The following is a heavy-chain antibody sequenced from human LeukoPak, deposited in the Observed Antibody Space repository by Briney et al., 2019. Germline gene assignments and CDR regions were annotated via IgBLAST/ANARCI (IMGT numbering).Heavy chain of an antibody. CDR3: ATPGYSSGWYAY. V-gene: IGHV3-23*01. CDR2: INNSGGIT. CDR1: GFTFSSNY. J-gene: IGHJ4*02. Sequence: PGGSLRLSCAASGFTFSSNYMSWVRQAPGKGVEWVSVINNSGGITYYADSVKGRFTISRDNSKNTLYLQMNSLRAEDTAVYYCATPGYSSGWYAYWGQGTLVTVSS. D-gene: IGHD6-19*01.